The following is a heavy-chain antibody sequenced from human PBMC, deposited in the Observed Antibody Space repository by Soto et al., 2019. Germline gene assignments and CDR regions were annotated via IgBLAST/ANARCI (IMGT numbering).Heavy chain of an antibody. J-gene: IGHJ3*02. CDR3: ANSIAVADDAFDI. Sequence: GGSLRLSCAASGFTFSSYAMSWVRQTPGQGLEWVSAISGSGGSTYYADSVKGRFTISRDNSKNTLYLQMNSLRAEDTAVYYCANSIAVADDAFDIWGQGTMVTVSS. D-gene: IGHD6-19*01. V-gene: IGHV3-23*01. CDR2: ISGSGGST. CDR1: GFTFSSYA.